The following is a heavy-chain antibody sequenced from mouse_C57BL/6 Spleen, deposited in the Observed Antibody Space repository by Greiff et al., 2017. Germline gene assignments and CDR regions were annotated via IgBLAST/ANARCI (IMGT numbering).Heavy chain of an antibody. CDR3: AQVGREEDY. CDR2: IHPGSGST. CDR1: GYTFTSYW. Sequence: QVQLQQPGAELVKPGASVKLSCKASGYTFTSYWITWVKQRPGQGLEWIGVIHPGSGSTNYNEKFKSKATLTVDTSSSTAYMQLSSLTSEDSAVYYSAQVGREEDYWGQGTSRTVSS. V-gene: IGHV1-55*01. D-gene: IGHD4-1*02. J-gene: IGHJ2*02.